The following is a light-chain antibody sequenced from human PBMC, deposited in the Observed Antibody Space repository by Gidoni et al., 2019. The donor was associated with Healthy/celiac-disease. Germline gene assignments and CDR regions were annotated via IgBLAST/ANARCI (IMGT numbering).Light chain of an antibody. CDR1: PDISNY. Sequence: DIQMTQSPSSLSASVGDRVTITCQASPDISNYLNWYQQKPGKAPKLLIYDASNLETGVPSRFSGSVSGTDFTFTISSLQPEDIATYYCQQYDNLPRYTFGQGTKLEIK. CDR2: DAS. V-gene: IGKV1-33*01. CDR3: QQYDNLPRYT. J-gene: IGKJ2*01.